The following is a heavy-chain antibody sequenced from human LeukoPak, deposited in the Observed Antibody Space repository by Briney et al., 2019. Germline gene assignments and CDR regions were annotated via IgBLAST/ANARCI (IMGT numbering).Heavy chain of an antibody. V-gene: IGHV3-49*04. CDR3: TRDQTPYY. J-gene: IGHJ4*02. CDR1: GFTFGDYA. CDR2: IRSEVYGGTP. Sequence: GGSLRLSCTTSGFTFGDYAMTWVRQAPGKGLEWVGFIRSEVYGGTPEYAASVKGRFTISRDDSKGIAYLQMNSLRPEDTAMYYRTRDQTPYYWGQGTLVTVSS.